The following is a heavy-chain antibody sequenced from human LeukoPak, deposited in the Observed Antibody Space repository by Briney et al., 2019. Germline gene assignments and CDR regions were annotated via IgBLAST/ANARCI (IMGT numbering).Heavy chain of an antibody. D-gene: IGHD2-15*01. J-gene: IGHJ4*02. CDR2: IYPRDSDT. CDR3: ARQRVAGTKRVYFDY. CDR1: GYSFTYYG. Sequence: GESLKISCKGFGYSFTYYGIGWVRQLPGRDLEWIGIIYPRDSDTTYSPSFQGQVTISADKSISTAYLQWSSLKASDTAMYYCARQRVAGTKRVYFDYWGQGTLVTVSS. V-gene: IGHV5-51*01.